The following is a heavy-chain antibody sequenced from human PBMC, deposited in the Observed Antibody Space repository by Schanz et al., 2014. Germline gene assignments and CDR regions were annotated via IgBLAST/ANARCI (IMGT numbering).Heavy chain of an antibody. CDR2: FIPILDVG. J-gene: IGHJ6*02. CDR1: GGTFSSYT. D-gene: IGHD2-2*01. V-gene: IGHV1-69*02. CDR3: ARGTMPGTFDI. Sequence: QVQLVQSGAEVKKPGSSMKVSCKASGGTFSSYTISWVRQARGQGLEWVGRFIPILDVGNYAQQFQGRVTFTADKSTSTAYMELSSLRYEDTALYYCARGTMPGTFDIWGQGTTVTVSS.